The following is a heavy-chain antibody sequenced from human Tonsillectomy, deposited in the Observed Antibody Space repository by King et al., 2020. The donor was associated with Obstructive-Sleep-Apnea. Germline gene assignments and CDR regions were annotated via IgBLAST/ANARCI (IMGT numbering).Heavy chain of an antibody. Sequence: VQLVESGAEVKKPGESLKISCKGSVYSFTSYWSAWVRQMPGEGLECMGSIYPGDSDTRFRPSFQGQVTISADKSIRTAYLQWSSLKASDTAMYYCARLAPGWSNGFDFWGQGTLVTVSS. CDR2: IYPGDSDT. V-gene: IGHV5-51*01. CDR1: VYSFTSYW. CDR3: ARLAPGWSNGFDF. D-gene: IGHD2-15*01. J-gene: IGHJ4*02.